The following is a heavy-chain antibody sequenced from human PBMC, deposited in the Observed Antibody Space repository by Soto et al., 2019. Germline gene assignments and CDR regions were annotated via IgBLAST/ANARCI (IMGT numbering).Heavy chain of an antibody. D-gene: IGHD2-21*02. CDR2: ISSSSSYI. Sequence: EVQLVESGGGLVKPGGSLRLSRAASGFTFSSYSMNWVRQAPGKGLEWVSSISSSSSYIYYADSVKGRFTISRDNAKNSLYLQMDSLRAEDTAVYYCAREALYCGGDCYTPDYWGQGTLVTVSS. CDR1: GFTFSSYS. J-gene: IGHJ4*02. V-gene: IGHV3-21*01. CDR3: AREALYCGGDCYTPDY.